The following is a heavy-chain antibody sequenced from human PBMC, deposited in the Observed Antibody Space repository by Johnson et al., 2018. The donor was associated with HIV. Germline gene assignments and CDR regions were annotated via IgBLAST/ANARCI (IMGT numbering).Heavy chain of an antibody. CDR3: AKTDMAVDAFDI. J-gene: IGHJ3*02. CDR1: GFTFSSYA. V-gene: IGHV3-30-3*02. D-gene: IGHD5-24*01. CDR2: ISYDGSNK. Sequence: VQLVESGGGVVQPGRSLRLSCAASGFTFSSYAMHWVRQAPGKGLEWVAVISYDGSNKYYADSVKGRFTISRNNAKNSLYLQMNSLRAEDTAVYYCAKTDMAVDAFDIWGQGTMVTVSS.